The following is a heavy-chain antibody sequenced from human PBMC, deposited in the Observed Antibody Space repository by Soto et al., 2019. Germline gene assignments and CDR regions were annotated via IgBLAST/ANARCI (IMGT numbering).Heavy chain of an antibody. J-gene: IGHJ6*02. Sequence: QVQLVESGGGVVQPGRSLRLSCAASGFTFSSYAMHWVRQAPGKGLEWVAVISYDGSNKYYADSVKGRFTISRDNSKNTLYLQMNSLRAEDTAVYYCARSGDYYDSSGYYLWGQGTTVTVSS. V-gene: IGHV3-30-3*01. CDR2: ISYDGSNK. CDR1: GFTFSSYA. D-gene: IGHD3-22*01. CDR3: ARSGDYYDSSGYYL.